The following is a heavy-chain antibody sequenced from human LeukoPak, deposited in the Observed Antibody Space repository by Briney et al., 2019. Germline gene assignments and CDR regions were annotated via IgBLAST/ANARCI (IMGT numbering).Heavy chain of an antibody. CDR2: INHSGST. D-gene: IGHD3-3*01. J-gene: IGHJ4*02. Sequence: PSETLSLTCAVYGGSFSGYYWSWIRQPPGKGLEWIGEINHSGSTNYNPSLKSRVTISVDTSKNQFSLKLSSVTAADTAVYYCARGVHYDFWSGYYLDYWGQGTLVTVSS. CDR1: GGSFSGYY. CDR3: ARGVHYDFWSGYYLDY. V-gene: IGHV4-34*01.